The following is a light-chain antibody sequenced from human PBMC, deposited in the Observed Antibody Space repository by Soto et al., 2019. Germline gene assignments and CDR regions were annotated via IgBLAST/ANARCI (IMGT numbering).Light chain of an antibody. V-gene: IGKV1-5*03. J-gene: IGKJ2*01. CDR3: QQYNSPYT. CDR2: KAS. Sequence: DIQMTQSPSTLSASVGDRVTITCRASQSISSWLAWYQQKPGKAPKLLIYKASSLESVVPSRFSGSGSGTEFPLTNSSLQPDDFATYYCQQYNSPYTFGQGTKLEIK. CDR1: QSISSW.